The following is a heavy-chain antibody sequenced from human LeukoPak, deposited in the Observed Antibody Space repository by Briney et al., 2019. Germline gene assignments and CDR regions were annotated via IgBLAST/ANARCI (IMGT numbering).Heavy chain of an antibody. Sequence: PSETLSLTCTLSGGSISSYYWSWIRQPPGKGLEWIGYIYYSGSTNYNPSLKSRVTISVDTSKNQFSLKLSSVTAADTAVYYCARDLDDSSGYYSRSNWFDPWGQGTLVTVSS. J-gene: IGHJ5*02. D-gene: IGHD3-22*01. V-gene: IGHV4-59*01. CDR3: ARDLDDSSGYYSRSNWFDP. CDR2: IYYSGST. CDR1: GGSISSYY.